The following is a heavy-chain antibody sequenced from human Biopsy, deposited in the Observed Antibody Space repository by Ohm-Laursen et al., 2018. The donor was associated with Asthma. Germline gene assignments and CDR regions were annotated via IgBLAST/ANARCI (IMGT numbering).Heavy chain of an antibody. CDR1: GFVFSQCG. J-gene: IGHJ3*02. V-gene: IGHV3-30*03. CDR3: ARQSGQDYGDSSGFDI. CDR2: VSSDGHNK. Sequence: SLRLSCAAFGFVFSQCGMHWVRQGPGKGLEWVALVSSDGHNKYYEDSVKGRFTISRDNSRNRLYLQINRLTVEDSAMYFCARQSGQDYGDSSGFDIWGQGTKVAVSS. D-gene: IGHD3-22*01.